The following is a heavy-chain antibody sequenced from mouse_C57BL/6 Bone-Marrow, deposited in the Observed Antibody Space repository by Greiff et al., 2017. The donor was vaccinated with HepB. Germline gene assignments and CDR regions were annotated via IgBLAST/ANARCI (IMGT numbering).Heavy chain of an antibody. Sequence: VQLQQSGAELVRPGALVKLSCKTSGFNIKAYYIHWVKQRPEQGLEWIGWIDPEIGNSKYDPKFQGKATITADTSSNTAYLQLSSLTSEDTAVYYCVRPFGTTYDTYFDYWGQGTTLTVSS. V-gene: IGHV14-1*02. CDR3: VRPFGTTYDTYFDY. J-gene: IGHJ2*01. D-gene: IGHD5-5*01. CDR2: IDPEIGNS. CDR1: GFNIKAYY.